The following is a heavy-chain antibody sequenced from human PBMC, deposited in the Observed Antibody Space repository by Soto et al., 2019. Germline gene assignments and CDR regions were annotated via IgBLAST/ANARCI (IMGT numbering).Heavy chain of an antibody. CDR2: VYYGGT. D-gene: IGHD4-4*01. V-gene: IGHV4-59*01. J-gene: IGHJ4*02. CDR1: GGSMSSKY. CDR3: VSYRGAFYFDH. Sequence: PSETLSLTCTVSGGSMSSKYWSWIRQSPGKGLEWIGFVYYGGTNYNPSFESRVTMSVDTPKNQFSLELSSVTAANTAVYYCVSYRGAFYFDHWGQGALVTVSS.